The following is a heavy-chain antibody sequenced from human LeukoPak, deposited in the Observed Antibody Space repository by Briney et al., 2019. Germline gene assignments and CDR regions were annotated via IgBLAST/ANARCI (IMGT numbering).Heavy chain of an antibody. CDR1: GYTFTGYY. Sequence: ASVKVSCKASGYTFTGYYMHWVRQAPGQGLEWMGWMNPNSGGTNYAQKFQGRVTMTRDTSISTAYMELSRLRSDDTVVSYCATVVGARGGDYFDYWGQGTLVTVSS. V-gene: IGHV1-2*02. J-gene: IGHJ4*02. CDR3: ATVVGARGGDYFDY. CDR2: MNPNSGGT. D-gene: IGHD1-26*01.